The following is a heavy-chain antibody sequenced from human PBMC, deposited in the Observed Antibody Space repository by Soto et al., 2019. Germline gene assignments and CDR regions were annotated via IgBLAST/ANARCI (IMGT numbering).Heavy chain of an antibody. CDR3: ERSGRSWNLREFDS. CDR2: ISAYNGNI. Sequence: ASVKLSFKASAYTFTNYGISWLRHAPGQGLEWMGWISAYNGNINYSQKFRGRVTMTTDTSTSSAYLEVRSLRSDDTAVYYCERSGRSWNLREFDSWGQGTLVTVSS. V-gene: IGHV1-18*01. CDR1: AYTFTNYG. J-gene: IGHJ4*02. D-gene: IGHD6-13*01.